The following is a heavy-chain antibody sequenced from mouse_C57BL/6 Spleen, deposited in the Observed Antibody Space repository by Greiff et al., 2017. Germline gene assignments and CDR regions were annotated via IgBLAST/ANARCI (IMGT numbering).Heavy chain of an antibody. CDR2: IYPGDGDT. D-gene: IGHD2-1*01. CDR1: GYAFSSYW. CDR3: ARDGNQYWYFDV. V-gene: IGHV1-80*01. J-gene: IGHJ1*03. Sequence: QVQLKQSGAELVKPGASVKISCKASGYAFSSYWMNWVKQRPGKGLEWIGQIYPGDGDTNYNGKFKGKATLTADKSSSTSYMQLSSLTSEDSAVYFCARDGNQYWYFDVWGTGTTVTVSS.